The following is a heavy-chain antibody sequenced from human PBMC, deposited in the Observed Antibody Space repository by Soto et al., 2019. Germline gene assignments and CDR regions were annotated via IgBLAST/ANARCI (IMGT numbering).Heavy chain of an antibody. J-gene: IGHJ6*04. CDR3: ARDRTYYYGSGREDV. D-gene: IGHD3-10*01. V-gene: IGHV3-33*01. Sequence: GGSLRLSCAASGFTFSSYGMHWVRQAPGKGLEWVAVIWYDGSNKYYADSVKGRFTISRDNSKNTLYLQMNSLRAEDTAVYYCARDRTYYYGSGREDVWGKGTTVTVSS. CDR2: IWYDGSNK. CDR1: GFTFSSYG.